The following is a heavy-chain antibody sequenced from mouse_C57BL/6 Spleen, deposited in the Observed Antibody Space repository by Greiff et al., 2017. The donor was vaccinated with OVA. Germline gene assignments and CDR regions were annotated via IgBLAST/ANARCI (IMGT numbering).Heavy chain of an antibody. CDR2: INPNNGGT. CDR3: ARKAYYSNYGDY. CDR1: GYTFTDYY. V-gene: IGHV1-26*01. D-gene: IGHD2-5*01. J-gene: IGHJ2*01. Sequence: VQLQQSGPELVKPGASVKISCKASGYTFTDYYMNWVKQSHGKSLEWIGDINPNNGGTSYNQKFKGKATLTVDKSSSTAYMELRSLTSEDSAVYYCARKAYYSNYGDYWGQGTTLTVSS.